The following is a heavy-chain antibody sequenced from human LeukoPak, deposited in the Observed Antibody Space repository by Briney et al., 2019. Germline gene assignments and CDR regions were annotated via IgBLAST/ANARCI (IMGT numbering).Heavy chain of an antibody. V-gene: IGHV1-69*04. D-gene: IGHD5-12*01. CDR1: GGTFSSYA. J-gene: IGHJ5*02. CDR2: IIPILGIA. Sequence: GASVTVSCKASGGTFSSYAISWVRQAPGQGLEGMGRIIPILGIANYAQKFQGRVTITADKSTSTAYMELSSLRSEDTAVYYCARDRMATIIWDNWFDPWGQGTLVTVSS. CDR3: ARDRMATIIWDNWFDP.